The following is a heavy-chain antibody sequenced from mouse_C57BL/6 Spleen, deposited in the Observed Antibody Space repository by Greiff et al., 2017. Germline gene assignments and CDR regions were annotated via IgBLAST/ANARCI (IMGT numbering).Heavy chain of an antibody. Sequence: DVMLVESGEGLVKPGGSLKLSCAASGFTFSSYAMSWVRQTPEKRLEWVAYISSGGDYIYYADTVKGRFTISRDNARNPLYLQMSSLKSEDTAMYYCTSDAAVVEGGYFDYWGQGTTLTVSS. V-gene: IGHV5-9-1*02. CDR2: ISSGGDYI. J-gene: IGHJ2*01. D-gene: IGHD1-1*01. CDR1: GFTFSSYA. CDR3: TSDAAVVEGGYFDY.